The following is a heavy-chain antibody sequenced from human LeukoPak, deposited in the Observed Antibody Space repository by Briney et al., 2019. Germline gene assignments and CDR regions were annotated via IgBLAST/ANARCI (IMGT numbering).Heavy chain of an antibody. CDR1: GFTFGSHW. V-gene: IGHV3-7*03. Sequence: GGSLRLSCAASGFTFGSHWMTWVRQAPGMGLEWVANIQPDGTAKEFVGSVKGRFSIPRDNAENSLYLQMNSLRAEDTAVYYCARSSRYGSGADYWGQGTLVTVTS. CDR2: IQPDGTAK. CDR3: ARSSRYGSGADY. D-gene: IGHD3-10*01. J-gene: IGHJ4*02.